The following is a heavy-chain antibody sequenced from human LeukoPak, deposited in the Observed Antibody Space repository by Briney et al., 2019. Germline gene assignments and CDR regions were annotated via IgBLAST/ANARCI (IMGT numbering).Heavy chain of an antibody. Sequence: DPGGSLRLSCAASGFTFSSYGMSWVRQAPGKGLEWVAVISYDGSNKYYADSVKGRFTISRDNSKNTLYLQMNSLRAEDTAVYYCARSRYEVIPPDDYWGQGTLVTVSS. CDR2: ISYDGSNK. V-gene: IGHV3-30*03. CDR3: ARSRYEVIPPDDY. CDR1: GFTFSSYG. D-gene: IGHD1-14*01. J-gene: IGHJ4*02.